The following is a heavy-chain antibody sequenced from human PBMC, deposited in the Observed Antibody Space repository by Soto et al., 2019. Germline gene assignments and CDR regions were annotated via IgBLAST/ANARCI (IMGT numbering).Heavy chain of an antibody. Sequence: SQTLSLTCAISGDSVSSNSATWNWIRQSPSRGLEWLGRTYYRSKWYNDYAVSVKSRITINSDTSKNQFSLQLNSVTPEDTVVDYCERVFWEQQLNWFAPGGQETLVTVPS. CDR1: GDSVSSNSAT. D-gene: IGHD4-4*01. V-gene: IGHV6-1*01. CDR3: ERVFWEQQLNWFAP. CDR2: TYYRSKWYN. J-gene: IGHJ5*02.